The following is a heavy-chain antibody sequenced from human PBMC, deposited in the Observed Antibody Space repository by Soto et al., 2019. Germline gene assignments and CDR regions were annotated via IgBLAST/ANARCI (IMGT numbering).Heavy chain of an antibody. CDR3: AGSSGYYFFDY. D-gene: IGHD3-22*01. Sequence: QVQLVESGGGVVQPGRSLRLSCAASGFTFSSYGMHWVRQAPGKGLEWVVVIWYDGRNKYYADSVKGRFTISRDNSKNTLYLQMNSLRAEDTAVYYCAGSSGYYFFDYWGHGTLVTVSS. V-gene: IGHV3-33*01. J-gene: IGHJ4*01. CDR1: GFTFSSYG. CDR2: IWYDGRNK.